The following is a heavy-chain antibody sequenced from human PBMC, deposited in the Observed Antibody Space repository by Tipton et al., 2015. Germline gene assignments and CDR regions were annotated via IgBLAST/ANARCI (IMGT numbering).Heavy chain of an antibody. Sequence: TLSLTCTVSGGSISSSNYYWGWIRQPPGKGLECIGSIYYSGSTYYNPSLNSRVTMSVDTSKNQFSLNLSSVTAADTAVYYCASRIVIYRDNGDWFDPWSQGTMVTVSS. V-gene: IGHV4-39*01. CDR1: GGSISSSNYY. CDR2: IYYSGST. CDR3: ASRIVIYRDNGDWFDP. D-gene: IGHD2/OR15-2a*01. J-gene: IGHJ5*02.